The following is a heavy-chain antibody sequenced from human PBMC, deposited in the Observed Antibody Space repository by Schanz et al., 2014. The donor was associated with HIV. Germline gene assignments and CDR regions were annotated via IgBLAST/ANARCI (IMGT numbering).Heavy chain of an antibody. V-gene: IGHV4-31*03. J-gene: IGHJ2*01. Sequence: QLQLQESGPGLVRPSDTLSLNCSVSGGSIISGDYYWTWIRQHPGKGLEWIGYIYYSGNTHYNPSLRGRLTISVDTSKNQFSLEVNSVTAADTAVYYCAREDVSNWSFDLWGRGTLVSVSS. D-gene: IGHD3-10*02. CDR3: AREDVSNWSFDL. CDR1: GGSIISGDYY. CDR2: IYYSGNT.